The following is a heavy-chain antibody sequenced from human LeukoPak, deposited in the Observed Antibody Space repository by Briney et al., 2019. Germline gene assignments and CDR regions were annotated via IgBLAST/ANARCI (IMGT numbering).Heavy chain of an antibody. CDR2: VNSAGSRA. V-gene: IGHV3-74*01. CDR1: GFTFSSYW. D-gene: IGHD6-6*01. CDR3: ARQTGQLVGTGRYFDY. Sequence: GGSLRLSCAASGFTFSSYWMYWVRQAPGKGLVWVSRVNSAGSRAIYADSVKGRFTISRDNARNTLYLQMNSLRAEDTAVYYCARQTGQLVGTGRYFDYWGQGTLVTVSS. J-gene: IGHJ4*01.